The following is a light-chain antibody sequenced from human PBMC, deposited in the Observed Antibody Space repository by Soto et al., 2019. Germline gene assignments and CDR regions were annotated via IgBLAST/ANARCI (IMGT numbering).Light chain of an antibody. Sequence: QPVLTQSSSASASLGSSVKLTCTLSSGHSSYIIAWHQQQPGKAPRYLMKLEGSGSYNKGSGVPDGFSGSSSGADRYLTISNLQFEDEADYYCETWDINTHVVFGGGTKLTVL. V-gene: IGLV4-60*02. CDR1: SGHSSYI. CDR2: LEGSGSY. CDR3: ETWDINTHVV. J-gene: IGLJ2*01.